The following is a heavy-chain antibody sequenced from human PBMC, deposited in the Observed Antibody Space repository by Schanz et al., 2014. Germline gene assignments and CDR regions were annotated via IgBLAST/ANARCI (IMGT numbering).Heavy chain of an antibody. D-gene: IGHD6-6*01. J-gene: IGHJ4*02. Sequence: QVHLVQSGAEVKKPGASVKVSCKASGYTLSAYSLHWVRQAPGQGLEWMGIINPSGGSTRYGQKCQGRITVTTDTSTSTVYLELSSLRSDDTAVYYCGRGFSRSYIDFWGQGTLITVSS. CDR3: GRGFSRSYIDF. CDR2: INPSGGST. V-gene: IGHV1-46*03. CDR1: GYTLSAYS.